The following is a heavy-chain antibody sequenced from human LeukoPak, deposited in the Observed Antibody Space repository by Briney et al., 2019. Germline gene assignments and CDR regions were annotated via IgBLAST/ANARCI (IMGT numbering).Heavy chain of an antibody. CDR3: ARDRISPRAVAGTLGWFDP. D-gene: IGHD6-19*01. CDR2: IYYSGST. Sequence: SQTLSLTCTVSGGSISSGGYYWSWIRQHPGKGLEWIGYIYYSGSTYYNPSLKSRVTISVDTSKNQFSLKLSSVTAADTAVYYCARDRISPRAVAGTLGWFDPWGQGTLVTVSS. V-gene: IGHV4-31*03. CDR1: GGSISSGGYY. J-gene: IGHJ5*02.